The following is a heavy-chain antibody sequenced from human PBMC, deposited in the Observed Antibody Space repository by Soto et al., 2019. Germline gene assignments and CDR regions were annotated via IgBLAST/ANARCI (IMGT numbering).Heavy chain of an antibody. V-gene: IGHV4-4*07. CDR3: ARCQRFPYWFDP. D-gene: IGHD3-3*01. Sequence: PSATLSLTCTVSGGAINSYYWTWIRQPAGKGLVWLGRIYSRGSTKYNPSLQSRVTMSPDTSKNQFSLRLRSVTAADTAVYYSARCQRFPYWFDPWVQGTLVSVSS. J-gene: IGHJ5*02. CDR1: GGAINSYY. CDR2: IYSRGST.